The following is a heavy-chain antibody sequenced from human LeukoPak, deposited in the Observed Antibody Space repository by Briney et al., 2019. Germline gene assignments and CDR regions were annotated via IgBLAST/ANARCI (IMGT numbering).Heavy chain of an antibody. Sequence: SETLSLTCAVYGGSFSGYYWSWIRQPPGKGLEWIGEINHSGSTNYNPSLTSRVTISVDTSKNQFSLKLSSVTAADTAVYYCARLDFGGSYESPYYYYMDVWGKGTTVTISS. V-gene: IGHV4-34*01. CDR2: INHSGST. J-gene: IGHJ6*03. CDR1: GGSFSGYY. CDR3: ARLDFGGSYESPYYYYMDV. D-gene: IGHD1-26*01.